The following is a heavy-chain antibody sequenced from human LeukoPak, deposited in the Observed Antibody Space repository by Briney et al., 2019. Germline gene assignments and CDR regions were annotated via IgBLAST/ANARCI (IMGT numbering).Heavy chain of an antibody. CDR2: IRYDGSNK. CDR3: AREEGYYDSSGYYYNWFDP. J-gene: IGHJ5*02. CDR1: GFTFSSYG. D-gene: IGHD3-22*01. Sequence: GGSLRLSCAASGFTFSSYGMHWVRQAPGKGLEWVTFIRYDGSNKYYADSVKGRFTISRDNSKNTLYLQMNSLRAEDTAVYYCAREEGYYDSSGYYYNWFDPWGQGTLVTVSS. V-gene: IGHV3-30*02.